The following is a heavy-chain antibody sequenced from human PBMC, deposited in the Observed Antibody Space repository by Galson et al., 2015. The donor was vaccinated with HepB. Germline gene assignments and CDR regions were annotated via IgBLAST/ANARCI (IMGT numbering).Heavy chain of an antibody. J-gene: IGHJ6*02. V-gene: IGHV1-18*01. Sequence: SVKVSCKASGYTFTSYGISWVRQAPGQGLEWMGWISAYNGNTNYAQKLQGRVTMTTDTSTSTAYMELRSLRSDDTAVYYCARAGLRRGPYYGMDVWGQGTTVTVSS. CDR3: ARAGLRRGPYYGMDV. CDR2: ISAYNGNT. D-gene: IGHD3-16*01. CDR1: GYTFTSYG.